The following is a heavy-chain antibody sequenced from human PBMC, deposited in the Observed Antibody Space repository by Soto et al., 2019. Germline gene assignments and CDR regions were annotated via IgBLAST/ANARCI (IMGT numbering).Heavy chain of an antibody. CDR2: IFSNDKK. Sequence: SVPTLMNATETFTLICPASGFSLSDARMGVRWIRQPPGKSLELLAHIFSNDKKSYSTSLKSRLTISKDTSKSRVVLTMTSMETVDTATYYCTRTITWQRHEYSGQG. D-gene: IGHD1-1*01. CDR3: TRTITWQRHEY. CDR1: GFSLSDARMG. V-gene: IGHV2-26*01. J-gene: IGHJ4*02.